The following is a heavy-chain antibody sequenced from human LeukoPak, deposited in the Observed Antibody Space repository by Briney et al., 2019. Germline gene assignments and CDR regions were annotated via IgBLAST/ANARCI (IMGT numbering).Heavy chain of an antibody. CDR2: ISGSGGST. CDR1: GFTFSSYA. D-gene: IGHD2-2*01. J-gene: IGHJ6*02. V-gene: IGHV3-23*01. CDR3: AKRRGYCSSTSCYSPDYYYYGMDV. Sequence: GGSLRLSCAASGFTFSSYAMSWVRQAPGKGLEWVSAISGSGGSTYYADSVKGRFTISRDNSKNTLYLQMNSLRAEDTAVYYCAKRRGYCSSTSCYSPDYYYYGMDVWGQGTTVTVSS.